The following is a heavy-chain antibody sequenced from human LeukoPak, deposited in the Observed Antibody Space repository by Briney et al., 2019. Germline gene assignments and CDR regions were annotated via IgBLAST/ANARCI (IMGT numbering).Heavy chain of an antibody. V-gene: IGHV3-48*01. D-gene: IGHD3-10*01. Sequence: PGGSLRLSCAASGFTFSSYSMNWVRQAPGKGLEWVSYISSSSSTIYYADSVKGRFTISRDNAKSSLYLQMNSLRAEDTAVYYCAREPYYYGSGSHMGNWFDPWGQGTLVTVSS. J-gene: IGHJ5*02. CDR2: ISSSSSTI. CDR3: AREPYYYGSGSHMGNWFDP. CDR1: GFTFSSYS.